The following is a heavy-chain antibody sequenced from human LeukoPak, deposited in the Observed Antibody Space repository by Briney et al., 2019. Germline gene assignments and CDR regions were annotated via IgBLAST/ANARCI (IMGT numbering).Heavy chain of an antibody. CDR2: ISGSGGTT. CDR1: GFTFNNYA. V-gene: IGHV3-23*01. J-gene: IGHJ6*02. Sequence: GGSLRLSCAASGFTFNNYAMNWVRQAPGKGLEWVSVISGSGGTTYYADSVKGRFTISRDSSKNTLYLQMDSLRAEDTAVYYCAKVSGGGLYYDGMDVWGQGTTVTVSS. CDR3: AKVSGGGLYYDGMDV. D-gene: IGHD1-14*01.